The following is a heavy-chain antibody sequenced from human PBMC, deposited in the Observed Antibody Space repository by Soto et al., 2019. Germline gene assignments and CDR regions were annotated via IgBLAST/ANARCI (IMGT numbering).Heavy chain of an antibody. CDR1: GYTFTSYA. D-gene: IGHD3-3*01. Sequence: GAXVKVSCKASGYTFTSYAMHWVRQAPGQRLEWMGWINAGNGNTKYSQKFQGRVTITRDTSASTAYMELSSLRSEDTAVYYCASAFGVVNNWFDPWGQGTLVTVSS. CDR3: ASAFGVVNNWFDP. CDR2: INAGNGNT. J-gene: IGHJ5*02. V-gene: IGHV1-3*01.